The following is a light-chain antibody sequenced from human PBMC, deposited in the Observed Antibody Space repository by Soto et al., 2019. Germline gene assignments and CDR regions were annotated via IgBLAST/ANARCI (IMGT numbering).Light chain of an antibody. CDR2: EGS. J-gene: IGLJ2*01. CDR1: SSDVGSYNL. CDR3: CSYEI. V-gene: IGLV2-23*01. Sequence: HSALTQPASVSGSPGQSITISCTGTSSDVGSYNLVSWYQQHPGKAPKLMIYEGSKRPSGVSNRFSGSKSGNTASLTISGLQAEDEADYYCCSYEIFGGGTKLTVL.